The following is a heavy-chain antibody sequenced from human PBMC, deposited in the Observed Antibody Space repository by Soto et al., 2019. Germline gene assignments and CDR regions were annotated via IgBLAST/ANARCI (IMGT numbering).Heavy chain of an antibody. D-gene: IGHD6-13*01. J-gene: IGHJ4*02. V-gene: IGHV3-23*01. Sequence: GGSLRLSCAASGFTFSSYAMSWVRQAPGKGLEWVSAISGSGGSTYYADSVKGRFTISRDNSKNTLYLQMNSLRAEDTAVYYCAKGCIAAAGSLHPFDYWGQGFLVTVSS. CDR3: AKGCIAAAGSLHPFDY. CDR2: ISGSGGST. CDR1: GFTFSSYA.